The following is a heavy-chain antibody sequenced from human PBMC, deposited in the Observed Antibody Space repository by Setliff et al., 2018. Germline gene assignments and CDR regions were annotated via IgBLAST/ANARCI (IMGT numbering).Heavy chain of an antibody. CDR2: IYHSGSA. CDR3: AREVGTSTSSDAFDV. CDR1: GGSISSGDYY. Sequence: SETLSLTCTVSGGSISSGDYYWSWIRQPPGKGLEFVGYIYHSGSAYYNPSLKSRVTMSVDTSKNQFSLHLASVTAADTAVYYCAREVGTSTSSDAFDVWGQGMMVTVSS. D-gene: IGHD1-26*01. J-gene: IGHJ3*01. V-gene: IGHV4-30-4*08.